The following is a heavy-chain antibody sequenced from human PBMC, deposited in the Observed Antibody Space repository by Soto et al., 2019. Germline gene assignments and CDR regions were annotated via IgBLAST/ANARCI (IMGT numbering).Heavy chain of an antibody. J-gene: IGHJ6*02. CDR2: VYHTGTT. V-gene: IGHV4-31*02. Sequence: PSETLSLTCVVSGGPVSGDDLYWSWIRHLPGKGLEWIANVYHTGTTYYNPSLKSRVSMSADTSQNQFSLILASVTAADTAVYYCARALVTDYNSRDYHYYFAMDVWGQGTSVTV. CDR1: GGPVSGDDLY. CDR3: ARALVTDYNSRDYHYYFAMDV. D-gene: IGHD3-22*01.